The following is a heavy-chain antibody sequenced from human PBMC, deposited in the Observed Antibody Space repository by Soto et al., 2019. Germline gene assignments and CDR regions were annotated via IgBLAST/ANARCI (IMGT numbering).Heavy chain of an antibody. V-gene: IGHV4-39*01. D-gene: IGHD2-15*01. CDR2: SYYTGTT. Sequence: QLQLQESGPGLVKPSETLSLTCTVSGGSISSSSCYWGWIRQPPGKGLEWIGDSYYTGTTYYNPSPQSRGHIYVEPVKAPVLLEVGPGTAPGPAIIYCVRLTSRISAASHGRSNWLVPWGPGTLVSVSS. CDR3: VRLTSRISAASHGRSNWLVP. CDR1: GGSISSSSCY. J-gene: IGHJ5*02.